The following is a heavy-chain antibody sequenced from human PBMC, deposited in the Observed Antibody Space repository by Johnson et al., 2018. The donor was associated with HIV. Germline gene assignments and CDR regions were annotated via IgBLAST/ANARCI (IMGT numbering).Heavy chain of an antibody. Sequence: VQLVESGGGLVQPGGSLRLSCAASGFTFSSYDMHWVRQATGKGLEWVSAIVTTGDTYYPGSVTGRFTISRENAKNSLYLQINSLRAGDMAVYYCARGVYSVAGTGDAFDIWGQGTMVTVSS. CDR2: IVTTGDT. D-gene: IGHD6-19*01. CDR1: GFTFSSYD. J-gene: IGHJ3*02. CDR3: ARGVYSVAGTGDAFDI. V-gene: IGHV3-13*01.